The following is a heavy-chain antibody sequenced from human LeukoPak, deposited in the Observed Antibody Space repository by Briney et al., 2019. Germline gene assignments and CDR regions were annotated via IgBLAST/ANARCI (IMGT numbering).Heavy chain of an antibody. CDR2: ISYDGSNK. J-gene: IGHJ4*02. CDR1: GFTFSSYA. V-gene: IGHV3-30-3*01. Sequence: GRSLRLSCAASGFTFSSYAMHWVRQAPGKGPEWVAVISYDGSNKYYADSVKGRFTISRDNSKNTLYLQMNSLRAEDTAVYYCARSPTTVVDMYFDYWGQGTLVTVSS. CDR3: ARSPTTVVDMYFDY. D-gene: IGHD4-23*01.